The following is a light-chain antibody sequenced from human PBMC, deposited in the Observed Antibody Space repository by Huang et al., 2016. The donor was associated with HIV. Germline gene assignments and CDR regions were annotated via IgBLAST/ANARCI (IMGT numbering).Light chain of an antibody. CDR2: LSS. CDR3: MQALQTPRT. CDR1: QSLLHSNGYNY. Sequence: DIVMSQSPLSLPVTPGEPASISCRSSQSLLHSNGYNYLDWYVQKPGQSPQLVIYLSSNRASGVPDRVSGTGSVTHFTLRISRVEAEDVGVYYCMQALQTPRTFGQGTRLEIK. V-gene: IGKV2-28*01. J-gene: IGKJ5*01.